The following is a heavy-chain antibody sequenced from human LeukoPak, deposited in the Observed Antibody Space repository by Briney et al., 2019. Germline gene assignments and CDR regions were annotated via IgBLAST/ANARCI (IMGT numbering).Heavy chain of an antibody. CDR3: ARVPRRTFDY. V-gene: IGHV4-39*07. CDR1: GGSISSSSYY. CDR2: INHSGST. J-gene: IGHJ4*02. Sequence: SETLSLTCTVSGGSISSSSYYWGWIRQPPGKGLEWIGEINHSGSTNYNPSLKSRVTISVDTSKNQFSLKLSSVTAADTAVYYCARVPRRTFDYWGQGTLVTVSS.